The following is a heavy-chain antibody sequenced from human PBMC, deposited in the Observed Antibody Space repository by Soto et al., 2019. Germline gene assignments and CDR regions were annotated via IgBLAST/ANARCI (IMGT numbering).Heavy chain of an antibody. D-gene: IGHD1-1*01. J-gene: IGHJ6*02. CDR2: IRNKGNNYAT. CDR3: ARDLGSTVQRATCYGMDV. V-gene: IGHV3-73*01. Sequence: GGSLRLSCAASGFTFSDSAMHWVRQASGKGLEWVGRIRNKGNNYATAYTASVKGRSTISRDDSKNTVYLQMNSLKIDDTAVYYCARDLGSTVQRATCYGMDVWGQGTTVTVSS. CDR1: GFTFSDSA.